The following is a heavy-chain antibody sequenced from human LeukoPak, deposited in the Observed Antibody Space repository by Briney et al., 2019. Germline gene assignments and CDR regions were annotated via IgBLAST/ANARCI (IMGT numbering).Heavy chain of an antibody. J-gene: IGHJ4*02. V-gene: IGHV3-30*03. CDR2: ISYDGSNK. CDR3: ARGTRLVGATHY. CDR1: GFTFHDYG. Sequence: PGGSLRLSCAASGFTFHDYGMSWGRQAPGKGREGVAVISYDGSNKYYADSVKGRFTISRDNSKNTLYLQMNSLRAEDTAVYYCARGTRLVGATHYWGQGPLVTVS. D-gene: IGHD1-26*01.